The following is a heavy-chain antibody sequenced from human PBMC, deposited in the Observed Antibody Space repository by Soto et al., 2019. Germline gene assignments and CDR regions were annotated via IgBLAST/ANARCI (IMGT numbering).Heavy chain of an antibody. Sequence: QVQLQESGPGLVKPSQTLSLTCSVSGGSINSGNYYWSWIRQHPGKGLEWIGYISYSGSAHYSPSHRSRVFISVDTSRNQFSLKLSSVTAADTAVYYCARRRCTTTTCFDPWGQGTLVTVSS. V-gene: IGHV4-31*03. CDR2: ISYSGSA. J-gene: IGHJ5*02. D-gene: IGHD2-2*01. CDR3: ARRRCTTTTCFDP. CDR1: GGSINSGNYY.